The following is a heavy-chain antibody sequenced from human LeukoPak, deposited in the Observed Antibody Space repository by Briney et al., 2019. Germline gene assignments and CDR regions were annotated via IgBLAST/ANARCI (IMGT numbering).Heavy chain of an antibody. Sequence: GGSLRLSCAASGFTFSSYAMSWVRQAPGKGLEWVSAISGSGGSTYYADSVKGRFTISRDNSKNTLYLQMNSLRAEDTAVYYCARYSGSYRAYSGFDYWGQGTLATVSS. CDR1: GFTFSSYA. CDR3: ARYSGSYRAYSGFDY. D-gene: IGHD1-26*01. J-gene: IGHJ4*02. V-gene: IGHV3-23*01. CDR2: ISGSGGST.